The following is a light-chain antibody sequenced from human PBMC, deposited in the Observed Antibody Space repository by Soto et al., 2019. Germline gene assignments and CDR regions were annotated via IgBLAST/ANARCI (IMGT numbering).Light chain of an antibody. J-gene: IGLJ3*02. CDR1: SSDVGGYNY. V-gene: IGLV2-14*01. CDR3: SSYTNSDTWV. Sequence: SALTQPASVSGSPGQSITISCTGTSSDVGGYNYVSWYQQPPGQVPKLTIYEVTNRPSGVSSRFSGSKSGNTASLTISGLQAEDEADYYCSSYTNSDTWVFGGGTKLTVL. CDR2: EVT.